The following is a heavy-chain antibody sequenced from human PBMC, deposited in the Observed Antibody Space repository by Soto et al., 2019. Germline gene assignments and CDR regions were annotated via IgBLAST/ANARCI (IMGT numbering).Heavy chain of an antibody. CDR1: GGTFSSYA. CDR2: IIPIFGTA. J-gene: IGHJ3*02. CDR3: ARAAPNGDYMFAFDI. V-gene: IGHV1-69*01. Sequence: QVQLVQSGAEVKKPGSSVKVSCKASGGTFSSYAISWVRQAPGQGLEWMGGIIPIFGTANYAQKFQGRVTITANESTSTANKDLSSQRSEDTDVYYCARAAPNGDYMFAFDIWGQGTMVTVSS. D-gene: IGHD4-17*01.